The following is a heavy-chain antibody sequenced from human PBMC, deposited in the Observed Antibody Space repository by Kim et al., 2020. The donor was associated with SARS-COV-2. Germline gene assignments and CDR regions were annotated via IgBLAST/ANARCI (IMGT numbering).Heavy chain of an antibody. CDR1: GGSISSGGYY. V-gene: IGHV4-31*03. D-gene: IGHD3-22*01. J-gene: IGHJ4*02. Sequence: SETLSLTCTVSGGSISSGGYYWSWIRQHPGKGLEWIGYIYYSGSTYYNPSLKSRVTISVDTSKNQFSLKLSSVTAADTAVYYCARETFHPYYYGSSGYVSRGRGFDYWGQGTLVTVSS. CDR2: IYYSGST. CDR3: ARETFHPYYYGSSGYVSRGRGFDY.